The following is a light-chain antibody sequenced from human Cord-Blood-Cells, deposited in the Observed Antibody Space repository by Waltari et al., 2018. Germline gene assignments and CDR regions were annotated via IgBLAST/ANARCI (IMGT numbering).Light chain of an antibody. V-gene: IGLV2-23*02. CDR1: RSDVGRYTL. CDR3: CSYAGSSTLV. Sequence: QPAPTQPASVSGSPGQSIPISCPGTRSDVGRYTLVSWSHQHPGNVPKPMIYEVSKRPSGVSNRFAGSKSGNTASLTISGLQAEDEADYYCCSYAGSSTLVFGGGTKLTVL. CDR2: EVS. J-gene: IGLJ3*02.